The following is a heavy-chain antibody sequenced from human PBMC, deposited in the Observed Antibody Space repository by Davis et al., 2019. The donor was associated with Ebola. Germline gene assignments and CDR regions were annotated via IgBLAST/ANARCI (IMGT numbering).Heavy chain of an antibody. Sequence: ASVKVSCKASGYTFTGYYMHWVRQAPGQGLEWMGWINPNSGGTNYAQKFQGRVTMTRDTSISTAYMELSRLRSDDTVVYYCARFSYGLNYYGMDVWGQGTTVTVSS. D-gene: IGHD3-10*01. CDR3: ARFSYGLNYYGMDV. CDR1: GYTFTGYY. CDR2: INPNSGGT. J-gene: IGHJ6*02. V-gene: IGHV1-2*02.